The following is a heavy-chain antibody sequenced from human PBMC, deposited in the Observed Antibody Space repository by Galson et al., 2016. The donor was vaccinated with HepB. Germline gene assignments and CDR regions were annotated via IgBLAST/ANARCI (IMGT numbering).Heavy chain of an antibody. CDR1: GYRFPTYG. CDR2: ISANSGNT. Sequence: SVKVSCKASGYRFPTYGISWVRQAPGQGLEWLGWISANSGNTNYAQKFQDRVTMTRDTSASTVYMDLRSLRSDDTAVYYCARDVKFRFDYWGQGTLVTVSS. CDR3: ARDVKFRFDY. J-gene: IGHJ4*02. V-gene: IGHV1-18*04. D-gene: IGHD2/OR15-2a*01.